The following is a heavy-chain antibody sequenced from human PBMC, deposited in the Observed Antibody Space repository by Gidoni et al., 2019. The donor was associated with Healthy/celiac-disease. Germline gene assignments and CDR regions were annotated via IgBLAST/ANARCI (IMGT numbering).Heavy chain of an antibody. V-gene: IGHV3-23*01. J-gene: IGHJ4*02. Sequence: DVQLLESGGGLVQPGGSLRLSCAASGFTFSSYALSWVRQAPGKGLEWVSAISGSGGSTYYADSVNGRFTISRDNSKNTLYLQMNSLRAEDTAVYYCAKDFVVVVAATLDYWGQGTLGTVSS. CDR3: AKDFVVVVAATLDY. D-gene: IGHD2-15*01. CDR2: ISGSGGST. CDR1: GFTFSSYA.